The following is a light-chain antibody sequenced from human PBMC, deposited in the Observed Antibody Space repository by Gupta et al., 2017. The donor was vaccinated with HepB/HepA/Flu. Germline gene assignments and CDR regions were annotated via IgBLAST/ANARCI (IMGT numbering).Light chain of an antibody. Sequence: QSALTQPASVSGSPGQSITISCTGTSSDVGGYNYVSWYQQHPGKAPKLMIYDVSNRPSGVSNRFSGSKSGNTDSLPISGLQAEDEADYYCSSYTSSSTLLFGGGTKLTV. CDR3: SSYTSSSTLL. V-gene: IGLV2-14*01. CDR1: SSDVGGYNY. J-gene: IGLJ2*01. CDR2: DVS.